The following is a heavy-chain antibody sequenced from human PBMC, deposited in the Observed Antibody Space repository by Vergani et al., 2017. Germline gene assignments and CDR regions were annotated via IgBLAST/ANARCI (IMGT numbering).Heavy chain of an antibody. CDR1: DSSIMTNPY. CDR2: IFYSGTT. V-gene: IGHV4-59*06. CDR3: ARVDTQVPATSHFYYMDV. D-gene: IGHD6-25*01. Sequence: QVQLQESGPGLVKPSETLTLTCDVSDSSIMTNPYWGWFRQSPGKGLEWIGYIFYSGTTYDNPSLRSRLTISVDTSQNQFSLKLRSVTAADTAVYYCARVDTQVPATSHFYYMDVWGKGTTVVVSS. J-gene: IGHJ6*03.